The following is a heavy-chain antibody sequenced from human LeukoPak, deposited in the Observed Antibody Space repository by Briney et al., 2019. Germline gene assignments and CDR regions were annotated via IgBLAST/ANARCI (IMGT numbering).Heavy chain of an antibody. CDR3: AKDRYFCSGSYPGYYCDY. Sequence: PGGSLRLSCAASGFTFSSYAMSWVRQAPGKGLEWVSAISGSGGSTYYAASVKGRFTISSDNSKNTLYLQMNSLRAEDTDVYYCAKDRYFCSGSYPGYYCDYWGQGTLVTVS. CDR1: GFTFSSYA. J-gene: IGHJ4*02. V-gene: IGHV3-23*01. CDR2: ISGSGGST. D-gene: IGHD3-10*01.